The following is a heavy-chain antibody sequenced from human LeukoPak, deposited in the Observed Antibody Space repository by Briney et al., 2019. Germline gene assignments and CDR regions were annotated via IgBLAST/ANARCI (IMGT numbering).Heavy chain of an antibody. Sequence: GGSLRLSCTASGFTFGDYAMSWVRQAPGKGLEGVGFIRSKAYGGTTEYAASVKGRFTISRDDYKSIAYLQMNSLKTEDTAVYYCTRDRTYHYDSSGYLDYWGQGTLVTVSS. D-gene: IGHD3-22*01. CDR2: IRSKAYGGTT. V-gene: IGHV3-49*04. J-gene: IGHJ4*02. CDR3: TRDRTYHYDSSGYLDY. CDR1: GFTFGDYA.